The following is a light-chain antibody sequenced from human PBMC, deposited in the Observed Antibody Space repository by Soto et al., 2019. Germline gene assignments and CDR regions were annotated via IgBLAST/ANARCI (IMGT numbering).Light chain of an antibody. J-gene: IGKJ5*01. CDR2: SAS. V-gene: IGKV1-39*01. Sequence: DIQMTQSPASLSVSVGDRVTITCRASQSINNYLNWYLQRPGQAPKLLIRSASTLQRGVPSRFSGSGSRTEFTLTIPDLQPDDFVPYYCQQSLTMPITFGHGTRLEIK. CDR1: QSINNY. CDR3: QQSLTMPIT.